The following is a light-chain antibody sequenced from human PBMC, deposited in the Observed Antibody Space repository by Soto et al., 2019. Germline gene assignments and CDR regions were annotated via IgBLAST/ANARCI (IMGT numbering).Light chain of an antibody. CDR3: QHRSDWPIT. V-gene: IGKV3D-20*02. CDR1: QSVSSSY. Sequence: EIVLTQSPGTLSLSPVERATLSCRASQSVSSSYLAWYQQKPGQAPRLLIYDASNRATGIPARFSGSGSGTDFTLTISSLEPEDFAIYYCQHRSDWPITFGQGTRLEIK. J-gene: IGKJ5*01. CDR2: DAS.